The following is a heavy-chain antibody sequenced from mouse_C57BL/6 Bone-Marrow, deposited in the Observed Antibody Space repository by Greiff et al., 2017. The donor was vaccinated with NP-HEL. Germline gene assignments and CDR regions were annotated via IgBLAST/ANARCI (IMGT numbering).Heavy chain of an antibody. V-gene: IGHV2-5*01. J-gene: IGHJ3*01. D-gene: IGHD1-1*01. CDR1: GFSLTSYG. Sequence: VQLKESGPGLVQPSQSLSITCTVSGFSLTSYGVHWVRQSPGKGLEWLGVIWRGGSTDYNAAFMSRLSINKDNSKSQVFFKMNSLKAEDTTKYYGATKLLGSPAWLAYWAKGLWSLSLQ. CDR3: ATKLLGSPAWLAY. CDR2: IWRGGST.